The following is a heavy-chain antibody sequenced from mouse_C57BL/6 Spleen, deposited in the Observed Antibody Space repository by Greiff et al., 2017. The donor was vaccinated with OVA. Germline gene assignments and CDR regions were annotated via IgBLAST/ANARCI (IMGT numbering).Heavy chain of an antibody. CDR3: VRDGLYSNYYYYAMDY. CDR1: GFTFNTYA. J-gene: IGHJ4*01. V-gene: IGHV10-3*01. D-gene: IGHD2-5*01. CDR2: IRSKSSNYAT. Sequence: EVKLVESGGGLVQPKGSLKLSCAASGFTFNTYAMHWVRQAPGKGLEWVARIRSKSSNYATYYADSVKDRFTISRDDSQSMLYLQMNNLKTEDKAMYYCVRDGLYSNYYYYAMDYWGQGTSVTVSS.